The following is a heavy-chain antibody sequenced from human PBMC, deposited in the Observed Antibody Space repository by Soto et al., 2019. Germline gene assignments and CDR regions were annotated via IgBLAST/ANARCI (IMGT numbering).Heavy chain of an antibody. D-gene: IGHD5-12*01. CDR3: ARHETLPRDYDY. Sequence: SETLSLTCTVSGGSLSSYYWSWIRQPPGKGLKWIGYFHYSGSTNYNPSLKSRVTISVDTSKNQFSLKLSSVTAADTAVYYCARHETLPRDYDYWGQGTLVTVSS. V-gene: IGHV4-59*08. CDR2: FHYSGST. CDR1: GGSLSSYY. J-gene: IGHJ4*02.